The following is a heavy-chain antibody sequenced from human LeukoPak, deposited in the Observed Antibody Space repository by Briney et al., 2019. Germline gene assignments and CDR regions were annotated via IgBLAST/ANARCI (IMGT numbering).Heavy chain of an antibody. D-gene: IGHD3-3*01. J-gene: IGHJ4*02. CDR1: GFTFSSYA. CDR2: SSGSGGTT. V-gene: IGHV3-23*01. CDR3: AKGTYDFWSALDY. Sequence: PGGSLRLSCAASGFTFSSYAMSWVRQAPGKGLEWVSSSGSGGTTYYADSVKGRFTISRDNSKNTLYLQMKSLRAEDTSVYYCAKGTYDFWSALDYWGQGILVTVSS.